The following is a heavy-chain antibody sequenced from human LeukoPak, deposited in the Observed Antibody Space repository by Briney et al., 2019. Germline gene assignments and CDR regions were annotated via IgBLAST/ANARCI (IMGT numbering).Heavy chain of an antibody. CDR3: ASQHPGAY. D-gene: IGHD3-10*01. CDR1: GGSISSSSYY. V-gene: IGHV4-39*01. CDR2: IYYSGST. Sequence: SETLSLTCTVSGGSISSSSYYWGWIRQPPGKGLEWIGTIYYSGSTYYNASLKSRVTISGDTSKKQFSLKLSSVTAADTAVYYCASQHPGAYWCQVTLVTVSS. J-gene: IGHJ4*02.